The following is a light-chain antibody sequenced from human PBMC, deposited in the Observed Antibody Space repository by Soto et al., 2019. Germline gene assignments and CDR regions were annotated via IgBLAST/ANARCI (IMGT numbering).Light chain of an antibody. J-gene: IGKJ3*01. CDR1: QSVTISY. V-gene: IGKV3-20*01. CDR2: GTS. CDR3: QYYLIRFT. Sequence: EIVLTQSPGTLSLSPGERATLSCRASQSVTISYLTWYQQKPGQAPRLLISGTSSRATGIPDRFSGSGSGTDFTLTISRLEPEDFAVYYCQYYLIRFTFRPGTKLDIK.